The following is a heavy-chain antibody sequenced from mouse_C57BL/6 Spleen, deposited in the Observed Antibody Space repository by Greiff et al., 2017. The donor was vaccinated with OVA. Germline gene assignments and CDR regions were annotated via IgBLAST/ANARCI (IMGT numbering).Heavy chain of an antibody. V-gene: IGHV1-55*01. J-gene: IGHJ3*01. CDR3: ARAKDSNEAWFAY. Sequence: QVQLQQPGAELVKPGASVKMSCKASGYTFTSYWITWVKQRPGQGLEWIGDIYPGSGSTNYNEKFKSKATLTVDTSSSTAYMQLSSLTSEDSAVYYCARAKDSNEAWFAYWGQGTLVTVSA. CDR2: IYPGSGST. D-gene: IGHD2-5*01. CDR1: GYTFTSYW.